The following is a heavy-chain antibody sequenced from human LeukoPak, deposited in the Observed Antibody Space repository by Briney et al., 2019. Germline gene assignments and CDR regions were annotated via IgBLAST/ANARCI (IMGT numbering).Heavy chain of an antibody. CDR1: GFTVSSNY. Sequence: PGGSLRLSCAASGFTVSSNYMSWVRQAPGKGLEWVSAISGSGGSTYYADSVKGRFTISRDNSRNTLYLQMNSLRAEDTAVYYCAKDIYRPYYYYGMDVWGQGSTVAVSS. CDR2: ISGSGGST. J-gene: IGHJ6*02. CDR3: AKDIYRPYYYYGMDV. V-gene: IGHV3-23*01. D-gene: IGHD2-2*02.